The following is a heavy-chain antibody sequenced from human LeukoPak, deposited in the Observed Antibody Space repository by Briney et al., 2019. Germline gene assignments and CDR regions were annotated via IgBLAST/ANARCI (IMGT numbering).Heavy chain of an antibody. CDR3: ASWDSSGWSSLDY. CDR2: IYYSGST. CDR1: GGSISSGGYY. V-gene: IGHV4-31*03. J-gene: IGHJ4*02. Sequence: SQTLSLTCTVSGGSISSGGYYWSWIRQHPGKGLEWIGYIYYSGSTYYNPSLKSRVTISVDTSKNQFSLKLSSVTAADTAVYYCASWDSSGWSSLDYWGQGTLVTVSS. D-gene: IGHD6-19*01.